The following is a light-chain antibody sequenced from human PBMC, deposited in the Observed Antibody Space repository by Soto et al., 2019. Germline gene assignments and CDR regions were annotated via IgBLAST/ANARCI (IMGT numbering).Light chain of an antibody. CDR1: QAVSTW. CDR3: QQSNSFPRT. Sequence: DIQMTQSPSFVSASAGDTVTITCRASQAVSTWLAWYQQKPGDAPKLLIYAASTLQSGVPSRFSGSGSGTDFTLTIRNLQPEDFATYYCQQSNSFPRTFGGGTKVEVK. V-gene: IGKV1-12*01. CDR2: AAS. J-gene: IGKJ4*01.